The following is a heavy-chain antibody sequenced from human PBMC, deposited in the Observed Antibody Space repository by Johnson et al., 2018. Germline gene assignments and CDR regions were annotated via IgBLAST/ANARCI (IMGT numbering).Heavy chain of an antibody. CDR2: ISYDGRDK. V-gene: IGHV3-30*18. D-gene: IGHD5-24*01. Sequence: VQLVESGGGVVQPGKSLRLSCAASGFTFSTFGMHWVRQAPGKGLEWVTLISYDGRDKYYADSVRGRFTISRDNSKNTLYLQMNSLRAEETAVYYCAKGSRLQDYFYYMDVWGKGTMVTVSS. CDR1: GFTFSTFG. J-gene: IGHJ6*03. CDR3: AKGSRLQDYFYYMDV.